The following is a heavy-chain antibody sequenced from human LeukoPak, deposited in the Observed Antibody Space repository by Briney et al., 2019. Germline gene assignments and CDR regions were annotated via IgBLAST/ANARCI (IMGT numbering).Heavy chain of an antibody. CDR1: GGSFSGYY. Sequence: SETLSLTCAVYGGSFSGYYWSWIRQPPGKGLEWIGEINHSGSTNYNPSLKSRVTISVDTSKNQFSLKLSSVTAADTAVYYCATFRSGSWYYYYYGMDVWGQGTTVTVSS. J-gene: IGHJ6*02. V-gene: IGHV4-34*01. D-gene: IGHD6-13*01. CDR2: INHSGST. CDR3: ATFRSGSWYYYYYGMDV.